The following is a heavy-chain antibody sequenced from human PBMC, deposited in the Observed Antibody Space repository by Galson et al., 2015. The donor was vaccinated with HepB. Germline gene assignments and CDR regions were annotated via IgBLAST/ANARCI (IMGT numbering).Heavy chain of an antibody. J-gene: IGHJ4*02. Sequence: SLRLSCAASGFTFSGSAIHWVRQTSGKGLEWVGLIRSRANSHATASAASLKGRFIISRDDSKNTAYLHMNNLQTEDTAVYYCTRLGDLSGYSSSWGQGTLVTVAS. CDR2: IRSRANSHAT. D-gene: IGHD2-2*01. CDR3: TRLGDLSGYSSS. V-gene: IGHV3-73*01. CDR1: GFTFSGSA.